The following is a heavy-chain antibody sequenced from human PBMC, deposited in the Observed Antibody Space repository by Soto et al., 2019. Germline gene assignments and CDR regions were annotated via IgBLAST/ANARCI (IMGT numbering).Heavy chain of an antibody. Sequence: QVQLVQSGAEEKKPGASVKVSCKASGYTFTGYAMHWVRQAPGQRLEWMGWINAGNGNTKYSQKFQGRVTITRDTSASAADMELSSLSSEDTAGYYCARAVAVPADFDYWGQGTLVTVSS. CDR2: INAGNGNT. CDR1: GYTFTGYA. CDR3: ARAVAVPADFDY. V-gene: IGHV1-3*05. J-gene: IGHJ4*02. D-gene: IGHD6-19*01.